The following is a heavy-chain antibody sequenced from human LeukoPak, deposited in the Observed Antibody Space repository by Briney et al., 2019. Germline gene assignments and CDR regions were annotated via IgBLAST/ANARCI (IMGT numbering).Heavy chain of an antibody. CDR2: INAGNGNT. CDR3: ARDFSSGWSLNWFDP. V-gene: IGHV1-3*01. J-gene: IGHJ5*02. CDR1: GYTFTSYA. D-gene: IGHD6-19*01. Sequence: PAASVKVSCKASGYTFTSYAMHWVRQAPGQRLEWMGWINAGNGNTKYSQKFQGRVTITRDTSASTAYMGLSSLRSEDTAVYYCARDFSSGWSLNWFDPWGQGTLVTVSS.